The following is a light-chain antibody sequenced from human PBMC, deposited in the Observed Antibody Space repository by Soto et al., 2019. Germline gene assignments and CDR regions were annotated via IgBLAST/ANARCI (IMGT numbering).Light chain of an antibody. CDR2: AAS. CDR3: QQLNSYPPGVT. V-gene: IGKV1-9*01. CDR1: QGISSY. J-gene: IGKJ5*01. Sequence: IQLTQSPSSLSASVGDRVTITCRASQGISSYLAWYQQKPGKAPKLLIYAASTLQSGVPSRFSGSGSGTDFTLTISSLQPEDFATYYCQQLNSYPPGVTFGQGTRLDIK.